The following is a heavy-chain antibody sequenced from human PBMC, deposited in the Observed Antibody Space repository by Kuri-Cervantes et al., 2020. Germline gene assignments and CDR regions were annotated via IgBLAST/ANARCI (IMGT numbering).Heavy chain of an antibody. J-gene: IGHJ4*02. D-gene: IGHD1-26*01. CDR1: GGSISSYY. CDR3: ATDYSGSYFDY. V-gene: IGHV4-4*07. Sequence: ESLKISCTVSGGSISSYYWSWIRQPAGKGLEWIGHIYTSGRTNYNPSLKSRVTMSVDTSRNQFSLKLSSVTAADTAVYYCATDYSGSYFDYWGQGTLVTVSS. CDR2: IYTSGRT.